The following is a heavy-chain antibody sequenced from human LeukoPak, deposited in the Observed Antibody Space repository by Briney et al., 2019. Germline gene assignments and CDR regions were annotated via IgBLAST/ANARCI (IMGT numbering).Heavy chain of an antibody. D-gene: IGHD3-9*01. Sequence: SQTLSLTCAISGDSVSSNSAAWNWIRHPPSRCLEWLGRTYYRSKWYNDYAVSVKSRITINTDTSKNQFSLQLNSVTPEDTAVYYCARSPGSWFYYYYYMDVWGKGTTVTISS. CDR2: TYYRSKWYN. J-gene: IGHJ6*03. CDR3: ARSPGSWFYYYYYMDV. CDR1: GDSVSSNSAA. V-gene: IGHV6-1*01.